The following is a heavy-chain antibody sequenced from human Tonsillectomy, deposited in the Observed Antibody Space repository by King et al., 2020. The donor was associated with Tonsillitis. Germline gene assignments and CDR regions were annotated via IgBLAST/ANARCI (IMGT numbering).Heavy chain of an antibody. Sequence: VQLVESGGGLVQPGGSLRLSCAVSGFTFSSYEMNWVRQAPGKGLEWISYISSSGDNTHYAKSVKGRFTVSRDNAKNSLNLQMNGLRVNDTAVYYCARGRWSSSSNYWGQGTLVTVSS. CDR3: ARGRWSSSSNY. CDR1: GFTFSSYE. V-gene: IGHV3-48*03. D-gene: IGHD6-6*01. CDR2: ISSSGDNT. J-gene: IGHJ4*02.